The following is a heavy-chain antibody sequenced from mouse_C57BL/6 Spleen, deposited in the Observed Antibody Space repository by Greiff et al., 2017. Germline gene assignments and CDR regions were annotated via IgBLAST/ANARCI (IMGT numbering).Heavy chain of an antibody. CDR1: GFNIKDYY. D-gene: IGHD2-1*01. V-gene: IGHV14-2*01. CDR3: ARSSYGNYGGYAMDY. CDR2: IDPEDGET. Sequence: EVKLMESGAELVKPGASVKLSCTASGFNIKDYYMHWVKQRTEQGLEWIGRIDPEDGETKYAPKFQGKATITADTSSNTAYLQLSSLTSEDTAVYYCARSSYGNYGGYAMDYWGQGTSVTVSS. J-gene: IGHJ4*01.